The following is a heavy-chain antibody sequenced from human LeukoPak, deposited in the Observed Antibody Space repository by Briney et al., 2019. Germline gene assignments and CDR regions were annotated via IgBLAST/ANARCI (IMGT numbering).Heavy chain of an antibody. CDR3: ARAVGYLYSSSWYPGYYFDY. D-gene: IGHD6-13*01. CDR2: ISGTGGTT. CDR1: GFTFSSYA. V-gene: IGHV3-23*01. Sequence: GGSLRLSCAAAGFTFSSYAMSWVRQAPGKGLEWVAVISGTGGTTYYADSVKGRFTISRDNSKNTLYLQMNSLRAEDTAVYYCARAVGYLYSSSWYPGYYFDYWGQGTLVTVSS. J-gene: IGHJ4*02.